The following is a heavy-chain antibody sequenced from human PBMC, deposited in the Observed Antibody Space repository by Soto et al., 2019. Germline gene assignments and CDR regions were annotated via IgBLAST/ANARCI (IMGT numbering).Heavy chain of an antibody. CDR3: AVNYYGSWSNYYYGMDV. Sequence: QVQLVQSGAEVKKPGSSVKVSCKASGGTFSSYAISWVRQAPGQGLEWMGGIIPIFGTANYAQKFQGRVTITADESTSTAYMELSSLRSEDTAVYYCAVNYYGSWSNYYYGMDVWGQGTTVTVSS. CDR1: GGTFSSYA. D-gene: IGHD3-10*01. V-gene: IGHV1-69*01. CDR2: IIPIFGTA. J-gene: IGHJ6*02.